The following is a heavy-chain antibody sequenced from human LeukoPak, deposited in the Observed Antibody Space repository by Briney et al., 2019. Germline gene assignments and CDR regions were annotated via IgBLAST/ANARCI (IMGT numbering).Heavy chain of an antibody. J-gene: IGHJ4*02. V-gene: IGHV3-74*01. CDR3: ARGYSGTYRIDY. Sequence: SGGSLRLSCAASGFTFSSYWMHWVRQAPGKGLEWVSRINSDGSSTSYADSVKGRFTISRDNAKNTLSLQMNRLRADDTAVYYCARGYSGTYRIDYWGQGTLVTVSS. CDR2: INSDGSST. CDR1: GFTFSSYW. D-gene: IGHD1-26*01.